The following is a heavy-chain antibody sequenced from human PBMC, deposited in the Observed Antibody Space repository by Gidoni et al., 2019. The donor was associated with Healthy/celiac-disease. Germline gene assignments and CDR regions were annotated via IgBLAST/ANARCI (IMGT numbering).Heavy chain of an antibody. V-gene: IGHV1-69*01. J-gene: IGHJ5*02. CDR2: IIPIFGTA. D-gene: IGHD2-2*02. Sequence: QVQLVQSGAEVKKPGSSVKVSCKASGVTFSSYAISWVRQAPGQGLEWMGGIIPIFGTANYAQKFQGRVTITADESTSTAYMELSSLRSEDTAVYYCARAGGVVVPAAIPWFDPWGQGTLVTVSS. CDR3: ARAGGVVVPAAIPWFDP. CDR1: GVTFSSYA.